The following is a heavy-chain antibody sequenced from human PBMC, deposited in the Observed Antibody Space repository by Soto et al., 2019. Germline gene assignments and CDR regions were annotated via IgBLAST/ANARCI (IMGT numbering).Heavy chain of an antibody. CDR1: GYTFTGYY. J-gene: IGHJ6*02. Sequence: ASVKVSCKXSGYTFTGYYMHWVRQAPGQGLEWMGWINPNSGGTNYAQKFQGWVTMTRDTSISTAYMELSRLRSDDTAVYYCARDWGHCSSTSCDRRAYYGMDVWGQGTTVTVSS. D-gene: IGHD2-2*01. CDR2: INPNSGGT. V-gene: IGHV1-2*04. CDR3: ARDWGHCSSTSCDRRAYYGMDV.